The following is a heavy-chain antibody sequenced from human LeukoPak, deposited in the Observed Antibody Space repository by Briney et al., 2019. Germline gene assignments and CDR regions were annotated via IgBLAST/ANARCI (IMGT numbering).Heavy chain of an antibody. Sequence: GGSLRLSCAASGFTFSGYSMNWVRQAPGRGLEWVSFISSSSSYIYYADSVKGRFTISRDNARNSLYLQMNSLRAEDTAVYYCAKDSSSWYGGGYWGQGTLVTVSS. D-gene: IGHD6-13*01. CDR3: AKDSSSWYGGGY. J-gene: IGHJ4*02. CDR2: ISSSSSYI. CDR1: GFTFSGYS. V-gene: IGHV3-21*04.